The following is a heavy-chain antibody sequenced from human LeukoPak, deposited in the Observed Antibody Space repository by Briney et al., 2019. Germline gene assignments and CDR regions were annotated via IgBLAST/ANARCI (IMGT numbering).Heavy chain of an antibody. CDR3: ARVSPLHRGFDY. J-gene: IGHJ4*02. Sequence: GGSLRLSCAVSGFTFSNYWMHWVRQAPGKGLVWVSRTNSDGGSTSYADSVKGRFTISRDNAKNTLYLQMNSLRAEDTAVYYCARVSPLHRGFDYWGQGTLVTVSS. CDR1: GFTFSNYW. CDR2: TNSDGGST. V-gene: IGHV3-74*01.